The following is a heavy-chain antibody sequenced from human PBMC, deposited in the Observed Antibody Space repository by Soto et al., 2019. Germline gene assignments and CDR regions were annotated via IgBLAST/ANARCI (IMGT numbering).Heavy chain of an antibody. J-gene: IGHJ3*02. Sequence: EVQLVESGGGLVQPGGSLRLSCAASGFTFSSYDMYWVRQGAGKGLECVSSIGVAGDTYYVGSVKGRFTISRENAKNSLYLQMDSLRAGDTAVYYCARDRGYCSSTSCENAFDIWGQGTMVTVSS. CDR3: ARDRGYCSSTSCENAFDI. V-gene: IGHV3-13*04. CDR2: IGVAGDT. D-gene: IGHD2-2*01. CDR1: GFTFSSYD.